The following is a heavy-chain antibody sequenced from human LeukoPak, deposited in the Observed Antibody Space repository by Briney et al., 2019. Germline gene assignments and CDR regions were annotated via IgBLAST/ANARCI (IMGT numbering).Heavy chain of an antibody. J-gene: IGHJ4*02. V-gene: IGHV3-23*01. Sequence: EGSLRLSCAASGFTFSSYAMSWVRQAPGKGLEWVSAISGSGDSTYYGDSVKGRFTISRDNSKNTLYLQMNSLRAEDTAVYYCAKTRPLDSSSWSHGDYWGQGTLVTVSS. D-gene: IGHD6-13*01. CDR2: ISGSGDST. CDR3: AKTRPLDSSSWSHGDY. CDR1: GFTFSSYA.